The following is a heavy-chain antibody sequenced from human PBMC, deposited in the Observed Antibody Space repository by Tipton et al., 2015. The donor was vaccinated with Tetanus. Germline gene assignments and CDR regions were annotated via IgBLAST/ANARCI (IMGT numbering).Heavy chain of an antibody. J-gene: IGHJ6*02. CDR2: IYQNGDA. D-gene: IGHD2-21*01. CDR3: ARERIEAFYYHGLDV. CDR1: GGSISSFY. V-gene: IGHV4-59*01. Sequence: TLSLTCTVSGGSISSFYWYWIRQPPGKGLEWIAYIYQNGDANYNPSLQSRVTISVDASKNQFSLQLAFVTAADTAIYYCARERIEAFYYHGLDVWGPGTTVTVPS.